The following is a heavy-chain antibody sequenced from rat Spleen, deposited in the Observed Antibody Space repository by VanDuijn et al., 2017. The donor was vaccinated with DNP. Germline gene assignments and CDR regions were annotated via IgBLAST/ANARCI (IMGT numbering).Heavy chain of an antibody. CDR2: IIFDGSSS. CDR3: TTFEGRDA. J-gene: IGHJ4*01. CDR1: GFTFSDYA. Sequence: EVQLVESGGGLVQPGRSLKLSCAASGFTFSDYAMTWVRQSPRKGLEWLATIIFDGSSSFYRNSVKGRFTISRDNAKSTLYLQMDSLRSEDTATYYCTTFEGRDAWGQGTSVTVSS. V-gene: IGHV5-7*01. D-gene: IGHD1-11*01.